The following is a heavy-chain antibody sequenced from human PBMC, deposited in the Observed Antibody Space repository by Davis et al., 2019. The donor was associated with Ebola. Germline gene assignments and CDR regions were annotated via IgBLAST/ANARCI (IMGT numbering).Heavy chain of an antibody. CDR1: GFTFSSYA. Sequence: PGGSLRLSCAASGFTFSSYAMHWVRQAPGKGLEWVAVISYDGSNKYYADSVKGRFTISRDNSKNTLYLQMNSLRAEDTAVYYCAKDFEYSSSSEDYWGQGTLVTVSS. CDR3: AKDFEYSSSSEDY. V-gene: IGHV3-30*04. J-gene: IGHJ4*02. CDR2: ISYDGSNK. D-gene: IGHD6-6*01.